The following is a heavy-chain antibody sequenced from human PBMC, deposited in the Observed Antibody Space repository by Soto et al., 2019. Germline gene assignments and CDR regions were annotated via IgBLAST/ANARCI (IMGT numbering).Heavy chain of an antibody. Sequence: GASVKVSCKASGGTFSSYAISWVRQAPGQGLEWMGGIIPIFGKANYAQKFQGRVTITADKSTSTAYMELSSLRSEDTAAYYCARGGGSTSYHYYYYYGMDVWGQGTTVTVSS. CDR3: ARGGGSTSYHYYYYYGMDV. V-gene: IGHV1-69*06. CDR2: IIPIFGKA. CDR1: GGTFSSYA. J-gene: IGHJ6*02. D-gene: IGHD2-2*01.